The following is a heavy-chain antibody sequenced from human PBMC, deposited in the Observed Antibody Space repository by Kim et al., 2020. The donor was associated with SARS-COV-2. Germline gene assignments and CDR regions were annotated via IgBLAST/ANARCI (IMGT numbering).Heavy chain of an antibody. Sequence: VKGRFTISRDNSKNTLYLQMNSLRAEDTAVYYCAKDDMVRGENRGRAFDIWGQGTMVTVSS. D-gene: IGHD3-10*01. V-gene: IGHV3-23*01. J-gene: IGHJ3*02. CDR3: AKDDMVRGENRGRAFDI.